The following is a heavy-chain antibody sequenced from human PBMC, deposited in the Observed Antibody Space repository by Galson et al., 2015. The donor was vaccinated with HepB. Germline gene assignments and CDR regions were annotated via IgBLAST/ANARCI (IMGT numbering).Heavy chain of an antibody. CDR3: ARVLDTAMGTSGFDY. Sequence: SLRLSCAASGFTFSSYGMHWVRQAPGKGLGWVAVIWSDGSNKYYADSVKGRFTISRDNSKNTLYLQMNSLRAEDTAVYYCARVLDTAMGTSGFDYWGQGTLVTVSS. CDR2: IWSDGSNK. V-gene: IGHV3-33*08. J-gene: IGHJ4*02. D-gene: IGHD5-18*01. CDR1: GFTFSSYG.